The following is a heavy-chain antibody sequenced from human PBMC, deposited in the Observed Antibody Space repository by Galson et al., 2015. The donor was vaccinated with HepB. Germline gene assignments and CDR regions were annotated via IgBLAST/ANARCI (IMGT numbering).Heavy chain of an antibody. J-gene: IGHJ3*02. D-gene: IGHD3-16*01. V-gene: IGHV1-18*01. CDR2: ISAYNGNT. Sequence: SVKVSCKASGGTFSSYAISWVRQAPGQGLEWMGWISAYNGNTNYAQKLQGRVTMTTDTSTSTAYMELRSLRSDDTAVYSCARDWGQSSGAFDIWGQGTMVTVSS. CDR1: GGTFSSYA. CDR3: ARDWGQSSGAFDI.